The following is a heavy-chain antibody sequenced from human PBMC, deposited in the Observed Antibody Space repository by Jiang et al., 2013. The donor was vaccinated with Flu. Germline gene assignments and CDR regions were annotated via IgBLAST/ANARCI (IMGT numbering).Heavy chain of an antibody. CDR1: GFTFNNHW. Sequence: GLVQPGGSLRLSCAASGFTFNNHWMTWVRQAPGKGLEWVANIKQDGTDKYYVDSVKGRFTISRDNAKNSLYLQMNSLTAEDTAVYHCARDRDYYDNWGQGTLVTVSS. V-gene: IGHV3-7*01. D-gene: IGHD3-22*01. J-gene: IGHJ4*02. CDR2: IKQDGTDK. CDR3: ARDRDYYDN.